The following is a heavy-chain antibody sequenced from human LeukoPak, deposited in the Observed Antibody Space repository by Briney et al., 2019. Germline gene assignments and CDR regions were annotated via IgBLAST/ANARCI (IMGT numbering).Heavy chain of an antibody. CDR2: ISANNGNT. CDR3: ASAVATFGFEDY. J-gene: IGHJ4*02. D-gene: IGHD2-21*02. V-gene: IGHV1-18*01. Sequence: ASVKVSCKASGYTFTSYAISWVRQAPGQGLEWMGCISANNGNTNYAQKLQGRVTMTTDTSTSTAYMELRSLRSDDTAVYYCASAVATFGFEDYWGQGTLVTVSS. CDR1: GYTFTSYA.